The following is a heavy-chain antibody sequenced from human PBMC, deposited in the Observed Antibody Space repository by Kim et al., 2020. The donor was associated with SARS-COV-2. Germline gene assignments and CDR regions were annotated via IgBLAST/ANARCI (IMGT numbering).Heavy chain of an antibody. D-gene: IGHD3-3*01. CDR1: GGSISSSSYY. Sequence: SETLSLTCTVSGGSISSSSYYWGWIRQPPGKGLEWIGSIYYSGSTYYNPSLKSRVTISVDTSKNQFSLKLSSVTAADTAVYYCARHVTIFGVVRWFDPWGQGTLVTVSS. V-gene: IGHV4-39*01. CDR3: ARHVTIFGVVRWFDP. CDR2: IYYSGST. J-gene: IGHJ5*02.